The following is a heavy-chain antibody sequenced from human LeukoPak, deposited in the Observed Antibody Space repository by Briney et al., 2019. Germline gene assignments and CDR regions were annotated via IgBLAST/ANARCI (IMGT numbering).Heavy chain of an antibody. CDR1: GIPLSNYG. CDR3: AKRGVVIRVILVGFHKEAYYFDS. J-gene: IGHJ4*02. D-gene: IGHD3-22*01. V-gene: IGHV3-23*01. Sequence: GGSLRLSCAVSGIPLSNYGMSCVRQAPGKGLEWVAGISESGGRTNYTESVNGRFTISRDNPKNTLYLQMNSLRAEDTAVYFCAKRGVVIRVILVGFHKEAYYFDSWGQGALVTVSS. CDR2: ISESGGRT.